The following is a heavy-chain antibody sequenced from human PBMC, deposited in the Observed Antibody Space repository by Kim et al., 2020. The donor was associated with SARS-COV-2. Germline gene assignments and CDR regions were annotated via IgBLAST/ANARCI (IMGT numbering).Heavy chain of an antibody. CDR1: GYTFTSYA. CDR3: AIGGGYDSDLTYYGMDV. CDR2: INAGNGNT. V-gene: IGHV1-3*01. Sequence: ASVKVSCKASGYTFTSYAMHWVRQAPGQRLEWMGWINAGNGNTKYSQKFQGRVTITRDTSASTAYMELSSLRSEDTAVYYCAIGGGYDSDLTYYGMDVWGQGTTVTVSS. J-gene: IGHJ6*02. D-gene: IGHD5-12*01.